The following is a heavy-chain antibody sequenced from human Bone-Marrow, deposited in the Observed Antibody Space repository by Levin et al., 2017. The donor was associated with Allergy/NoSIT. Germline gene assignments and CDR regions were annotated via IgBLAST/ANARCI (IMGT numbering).Heavy chain of an antibody. J-gene: IGHJ6*03. D-gene: IGHD2-2*01. CDR2: INPNSGDT. Sequence: ASVKVSCKASGYTFSGYYIHWVRQAPGQGLEWMGRINPNSGDTDYAQKFQGRVTMTRDTSINTAYMDLSSLRSDDTAVYYCSTGSTEYYFYYYKDVWGIGTSVTVSS. V-gene: IGHV1-2*06. CDR1: GYTFSGYY. CDR3: STGSTEYYFYYYKDV.